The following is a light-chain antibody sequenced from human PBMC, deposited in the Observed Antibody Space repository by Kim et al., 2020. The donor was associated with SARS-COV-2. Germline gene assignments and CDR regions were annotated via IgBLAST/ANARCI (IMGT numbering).Light chain of an antibody. CDR2: WAS. CDR3: LQYYKTPFT. V-gene: IGKV4-1*01. CDR1: QSVLWRSNNCDL. J-gene: IGKJ2*01. Sequence: DIVMTQSPDSLAVSLGERATINCKPSQSVLWRSNNCDLLTWYQLKPGQPPKVLFYWASTRASGVPDRFSASGSGTDFTLTISSLQAEDVAVYYCLQYYKTPFTFGQGTKLEI.